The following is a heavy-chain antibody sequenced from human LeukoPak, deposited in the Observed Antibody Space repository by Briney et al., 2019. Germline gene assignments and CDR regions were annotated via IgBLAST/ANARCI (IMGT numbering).Heavy chain of an antibody. J-gene: IGHJ4*02. CDR3: ARESLPALFDY. V-gene: IGHV4-39*07. CDR1: GDSISSSSYY. Sequence: SETLSLTCTVSGDSISSSSYYWGWIRQPPGKGLEWIGSIYYSGSTYYNPSLKSRVTISVDTSKNQFSLKLSSVTAADTAVYYCARESLPALFDYWGQGTLVTVSS. CDR2: IYYSGST.